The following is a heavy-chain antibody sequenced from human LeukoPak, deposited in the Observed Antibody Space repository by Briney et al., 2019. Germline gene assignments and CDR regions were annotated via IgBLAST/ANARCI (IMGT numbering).Heavy chain of an antibody. D-gene: IGHD3-10*01. V-gene: IGHV3-74*01. CDR1: GFTFSSYW. J-gene: IGHJ3*02. CDR3: ARDRDYDAFDI. Sequence: GGSLRLSCAASGFTFSSYWMHWVRQAPGKGLVWVSRINTDGSSTSYADSVKGRFTISRDNAKNTLYLQMNSLRAEDTAVYYCARDRDYDAFDIWGQGTMVTVSS. CDR2: INTDGSST.